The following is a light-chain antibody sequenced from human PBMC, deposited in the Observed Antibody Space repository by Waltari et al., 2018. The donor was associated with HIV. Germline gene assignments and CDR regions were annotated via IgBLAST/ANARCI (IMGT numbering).Light chain of an antibody. CDR1: GGLSSYA. CDR3: QTWDTGPV. J-gene: IGLJ3*02. V-gene: IGLV4-69*01. CDR2: LKSDGSH. Sequence: QLVLTQSPSASAFLGASVKITCTLNGGLSSYAIAWHQHQPKKGPRYLMKLKSDGSHNREDEIPDRFSASNPGADHHLTISSLQSEDEGYYYCQTWDTGPVFGGGTKLTVL.